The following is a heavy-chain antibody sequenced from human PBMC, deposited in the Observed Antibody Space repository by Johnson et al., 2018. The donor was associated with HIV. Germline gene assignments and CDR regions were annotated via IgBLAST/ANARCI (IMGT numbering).Heavy chain of an antibody. Sequence: QVQLVESGGGVVQPGRSLRLSCAASGFTFSSYAMHWVRQAPGKGLEWVAVISYHGSNQYYADSVKGRFTISRDNSKSTLYLQMNSLRPEDTAVYYCAKERRAPRAFDIWGQGTMVTVSS. CDR1: GFTFSSYA. V-gene: IGHV3-30*04. J-gene: IGHJ3*02. D-gene: IGHD1-26*01. CDR3: AKERRAPRAFDI. CDR2: ISYHGSNQ.